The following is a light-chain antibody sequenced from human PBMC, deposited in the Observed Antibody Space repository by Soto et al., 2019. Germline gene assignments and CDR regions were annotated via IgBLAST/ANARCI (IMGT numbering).Light chain of an antibody. V-gene: IGKV3-20*01. CDR1: QSVVNSY. CDR2: DAS. CDR3: QQYGDSPFT. Sequence: DIVLTQSPGTLSLSPGERAILSCRASQSVVNSYLAWFQHKPAQAPRLLIHDASRRATGIPDRFSGSGSGTDFTLNISRLEPEDFAVYYCQQYGDSPFTFGPGTRVDIK. J-gene: IGKJ3*01.